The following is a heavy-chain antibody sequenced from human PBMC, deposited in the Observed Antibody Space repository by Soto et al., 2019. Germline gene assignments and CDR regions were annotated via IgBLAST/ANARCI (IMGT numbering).Heavy chain of an antibody. CDR2: INCSGRST. V-gene: IGHV3-23*01. CDR1: GSTFHNYA. CDR3: AITPYEFWSGVRFDY. J-gene: IGHJ4*02. D-gene: IGHD3-3*01. Sequence: PGGSLRRSYAASGSTFHNYAMSWVRQAPGKALEWLSAINCSGRSTYYPASVKSRFTMSRDYSKHALYMQMNNLGAENTAVYYCAITPYEFWSGVRFDYWGQGILVTVSS.